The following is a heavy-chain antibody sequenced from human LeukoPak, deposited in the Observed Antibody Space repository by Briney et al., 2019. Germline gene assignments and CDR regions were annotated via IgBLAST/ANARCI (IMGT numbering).Heavy chain of an antibody. CDR3: ARAVISIFDN. V-gene: IGHV3-30-3*01. CDR2: ISYDGSNK. D-gene: IGHD3-3*02. CDR1: GFTFSSYA. J-gene: IGHJ4*02. Sequence: GGSLRLSCAASGFTFSSYAMHWVRQAPGKGLEWVAVISYDGSNKYYADSVKGRFTISRDNSKYTLYLQMNSLGVEDTAVYYCARAVISIFDNWGQGTLVTVSS.